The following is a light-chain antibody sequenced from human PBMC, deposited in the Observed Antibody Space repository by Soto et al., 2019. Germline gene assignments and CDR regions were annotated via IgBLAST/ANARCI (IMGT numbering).Light chain of an antibody. V-gene: IGKV1-17*01. J-gene: IGKJ2*01. CDR3: LQHNTYPFT. CDR1: QGITKD. Sequence: DIQMTQSPSSLSASVGDRVTITCRASQGITKDLGWYQQKSGKAPQRLXYAASNLQSGVPSRFSGSGSGTEFTLTISSLQPEDFETYYCLQHNTYPFTFGQGTKVDIK. CDR2: AAS.